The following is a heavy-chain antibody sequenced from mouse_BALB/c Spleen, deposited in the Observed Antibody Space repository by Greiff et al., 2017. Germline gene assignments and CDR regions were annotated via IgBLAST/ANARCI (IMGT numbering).Heavy chain of an antibody. Sequence: VQLKQSGAELVKPGASVKLSCTASGFNIKDSYMHWVKQRPEQGLEWIGRIDPANGNTKYDPKFQGKATITADTSSNTAYLQLSSLTSADTAVYYCARMPGTGYWGQGTTLTVSS. CDR2: IDPANGNT. CDR1: GFNIKDSY. D-gene: IGHD4-1*01. J-gene: IGHJ2*01. V-gene: IGHV14-3*02. CDR3: ARMPGTGY.